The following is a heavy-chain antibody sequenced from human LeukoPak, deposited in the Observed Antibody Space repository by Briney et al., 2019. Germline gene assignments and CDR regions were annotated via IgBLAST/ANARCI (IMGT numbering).Heavy chain of an antibody. CDR3: ARDRYYYDSSGSYYFDF. D-gene: IGHD3-22*01. V-gene: IGHV1-69*05. CDR1: GYTFSSGA. CDR2: IIPIFGTA. J-gene: IGHJ4*02. Sequence: SVKVSCKASGYTFSSGAISWVRQAPGQGLEWMGGIIPIFGTAIYAQRFQGRVTITTDESTSTAYMELSSLRSEDTAVYYCARDRYYYDSSGSYYFDFWGQGTLVTVSS.